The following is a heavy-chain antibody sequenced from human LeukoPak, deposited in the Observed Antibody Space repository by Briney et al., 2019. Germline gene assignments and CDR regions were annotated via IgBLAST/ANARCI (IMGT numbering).Heavy chain of an antibody. CDR1: GYNFTDYS. J-gene: IGHJ4*02. Sequence: RASVKVSCKASGYNFTDYSIHWVRQAPGQGLEWMGWITPKNGDTSYAQKFQSRVTMTRDTSISTAHMEVSRLTSEDTAVYYCAREIVHSGGDSWGQGTLVIVSS. V-gene: IGHV1-2*02. D-gene: IGHD1-26*01. CDR2: ITPKNGDT. CDR3: AREIVHSGGDS.